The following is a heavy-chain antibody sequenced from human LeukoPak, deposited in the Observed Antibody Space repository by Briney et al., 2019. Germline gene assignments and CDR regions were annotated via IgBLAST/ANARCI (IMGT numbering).Heavy chain of an antibody. D-gene: IGHD2-15*01. Sequence: ASVKVSCKASGYTFTGYYMHWVRQAPGQGLEWMGWINPNSGGTNYAQKFQGRVTMTRDASISTAYMELSRLRSDDTAVYYCARSWHCSGGSCYPDYWGQGTLVTVSS. J-gene: IGHJ4*02. CDR2: INPNSGGT. CDR3: ARSWHCSGGSCYPDY. CDR1: GYTFTGYY. V-gene: IGHV1-2*02.